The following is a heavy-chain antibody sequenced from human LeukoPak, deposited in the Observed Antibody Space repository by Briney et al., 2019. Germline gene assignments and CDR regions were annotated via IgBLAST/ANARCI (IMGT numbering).Heavy chain of an antibody. Sequence: ASVKLSCKASGYSFTNYYLHWVRQAPGQGFERMGIINPVGGSTTYAQKFQGRVTMTRDTSTSTVYMELSSLRSEDTAVYYCARGGFTTMVRGVIITLDAFDIWGQGTMVTVSS. J-gene: IGHJ3*02. V-gene: IGHV1-46*01. CDR2: INPVGGST. CDR3: ARGGFTTMVRGVIITLDAFDI. CDR1: GYSFTNYY. D-gene: IGHD3-10*01.